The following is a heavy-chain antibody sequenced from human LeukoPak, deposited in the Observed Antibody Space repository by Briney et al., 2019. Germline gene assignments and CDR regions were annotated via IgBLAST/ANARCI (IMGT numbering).Heavy chain of an antibody. CDR2: ISGSGGST. CDR3: AKDRDVWGSLLDY. Sequence: GGTLRLSCAASGFTFSSYGMSWVRQAPGKGLEWVSAISGSGGSTYYADSVKGRFTISRDNSKNTLYLQMNSLRAEDTAVYYCAKDRDVWGSLLDYWGQGTLVTVS. D-gene: IGHD3-16*01. J-gene: IGHJ4*02. V-gene: IGHV3-23*01. CDR1: GFTFSSYG.